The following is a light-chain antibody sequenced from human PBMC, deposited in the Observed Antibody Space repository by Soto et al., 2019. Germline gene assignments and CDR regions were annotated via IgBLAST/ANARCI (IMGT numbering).Light chain of an antibody. Sequence: QSALTQPASVSGSPGQSITISCTRTSSDIGTYNYVSWYQQHPGKAPKLMLYEVSNRPSGVSNRFFGSKSGNTASLTISGLQAEDEADYFCNSSTSSSTLYVFGTGTKLTVL. CDR2: EVS. J-gene: IGLJ1*01. CDR3: NSSTSSSTLYV. CDR1: SSDIGTYNY. V-gene: IGLV2-14*01.